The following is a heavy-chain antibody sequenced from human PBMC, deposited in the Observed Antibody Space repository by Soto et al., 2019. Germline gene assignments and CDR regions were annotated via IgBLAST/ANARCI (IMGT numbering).Heavy chain of an antibody. CDR1: DGSFSGYY. V-gene: IGHV4-34*01. CDR3: ARGAWLEL. J-gene: IGHJ4*02. Sequence: QVQLQQWGAGLLKPSETLSLTCDVYDGSFSGYYWSRVRQPPGKGLDWIGEINHGGITNYNPSLKSRVTMLVDTSKNQFSPKLSSVTAADTAVYNCARGAWLELWGQGSLVTVSS. CDR2: INHGGIT. D-gene: IGHD1-7*01.